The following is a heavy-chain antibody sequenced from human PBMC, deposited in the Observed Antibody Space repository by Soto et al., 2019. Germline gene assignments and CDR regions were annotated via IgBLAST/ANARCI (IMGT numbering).Heavy chain of an antibody. D-gene: IGHD1-26*01. CDR3: ARDGVGATTFFGYLDY. V-gene: IGHV3-48*02. CDR1: GFTFSSYS. J-gene: IGHJ4*02. Sequence: PGGSLRLSCAASGFTFSSYSMNWVRQAPGKGLEWVSYITPSSGTTYADSVKGRFTISRDNAKNSLYLQMNSLRDEDTAVYYCARDGVGATTFFGYLDYWGQGALVTVSS. CDR2: ITPSSGTT.